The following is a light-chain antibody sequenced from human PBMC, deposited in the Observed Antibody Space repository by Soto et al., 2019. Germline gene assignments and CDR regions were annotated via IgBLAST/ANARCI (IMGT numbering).Light chain of an antibody. Sequence: DIVLTQSPGTMSLYPGARATPSCRASQSVSRSYLAWYQQKPGQAPRLLMYGASSRATGIPDRFSGSGSGTDFTLTISRLEPEDFAVDYCQQYGSSPWSFAQGTKVDI. CDR1: QSVSRSY. J-gene: IGKJ1*01. V-gene: IGKV3-20*01. CDR2: GAS. CDR3: QQYGSSPWS.